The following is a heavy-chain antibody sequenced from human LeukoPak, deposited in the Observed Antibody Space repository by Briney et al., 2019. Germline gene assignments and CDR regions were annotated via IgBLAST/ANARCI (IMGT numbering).Heavy chain of an antibody. CDR3: ASPVLYSSSSIGNAFDI. Sequence: PSETLSLTCTVSGGSISSSSYYWGWIRQPPGKGLEWIGSVYYSGSTYYNPSLKSRVTISVDTSKNQFSLKLSSVTAADTAVYYCASPVLYSSSSIGNAFDILGQGTMVTVSS. CDR1: GGSISSSSYY. CDR2: VYYSGST. J-gene: IGHJ3*02. D-gene: IGHD6-6*01. V-gene: IGHV4-39*01.